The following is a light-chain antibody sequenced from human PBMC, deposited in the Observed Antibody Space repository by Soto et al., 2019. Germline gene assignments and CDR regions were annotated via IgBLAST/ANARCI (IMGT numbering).Light chain of an antibody. V-gene: IGLV2-23*01. CDR2: EGS. CDR1: SSDVGSNNL. CDR3: CSYAGGDTVI. J-gene: IGLJ2*01. Sequence: QSALTQPASVSGSPGQSITISCAGTSSDVGSNNLLSWYRQHPGKAPKLILYEGSKRASGVSIRFSGSKSGNRASLTISGLQAEDEADYYCCSYAGGDTVIFGGGTKVTVL.